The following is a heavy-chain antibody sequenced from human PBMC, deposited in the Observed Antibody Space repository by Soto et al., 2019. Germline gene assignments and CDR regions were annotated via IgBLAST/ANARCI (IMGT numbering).Heavy chain of an antibody. CDR2: IYYSGST. CDR3: ARADSTVTTSIYFDY. V-gene: IGHV4-31*03. Sequence: PSETLSLTCTVSGGSISSGGYYWSWIRQHPGKGLEWIGYIYYSGSTYYNPSLKSRVTISVDTSKNQFSLKLSSVTAADTAVYYCARADSTVTTSIYFDYWGQGTLVTVSS. J-gene: IGHJ4*02. CDR1: GGSISSGGYY. D-gene: IGHD4-17*01.